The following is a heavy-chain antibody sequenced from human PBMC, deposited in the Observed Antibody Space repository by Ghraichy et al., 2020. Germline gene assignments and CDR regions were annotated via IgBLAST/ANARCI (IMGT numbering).Heavy chain of an antibody. D-gene: IGHD3-10*01. J-gene: IGHJ4*02. V-gene: IGHV4-39*01. CDR1: GDSITTNYYY. CDR2: IHHNGVT. CDR3: SITHRYGVDH. Sequence: SQTLSLTCTVSGDSITTNYYYWAWIPSPPGKGLEWIGSIHHNGVTYYNSSPKSRLTISVDTSKTQFALQLTSVTAADTAVSFCSITHRYGVDHWGPGTLVPVAS.